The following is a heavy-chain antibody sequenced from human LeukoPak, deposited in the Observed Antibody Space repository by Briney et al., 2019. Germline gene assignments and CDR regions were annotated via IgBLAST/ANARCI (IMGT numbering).Heavy chain of an antibody. Sequence: GGPVRVSSTVSRDTLSQLSVHWVREAPGNEGEWRGGFYAEDVETIYVQNVRGGVTMTEDTSTDTAYMELSSMRSEDTAVYYCATAVTVVVPATMSTGLSSSGYREFDYWGQGTLVTVSS. V-gene: IGHV1-24*01. J-gene: IGHJ4*02. CDR2: FYAEDVET. CDR3: ATAVTVVVPATMSTGLSSSGYREFDY. D-gene: IGHD2-2*01. CDR1: RDTLSQLS.